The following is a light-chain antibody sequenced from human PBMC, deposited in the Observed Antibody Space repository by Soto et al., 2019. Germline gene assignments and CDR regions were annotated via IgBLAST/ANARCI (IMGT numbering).Light chain of an antibody. V-gene: IGLV1-47*01. Sequence: QSVLTQPPSASGTPGQGVTISCSGSTSNIGSNYVYWYQQLPGTAPKLLIYRNNQRPSGVPDRFSGSKSGTSASLAISGLRSDDEADYLGATWDDSLNGFYVFGTGTKVTVL. CDR1: TSNIGSNY. CDR2: RNN. CDR3: ATWDDSLNGFYV. J-gene: IGLJ1*01.